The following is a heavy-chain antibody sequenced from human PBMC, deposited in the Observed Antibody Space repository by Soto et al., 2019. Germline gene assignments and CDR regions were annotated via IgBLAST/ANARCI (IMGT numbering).Heavy chain of an antibody. CDR3: ARGYCSSTSCPKGG. CDR1: GYTFTSYD. V-gene: IGHV1-8*01. CDR2: MNPNSGNT. Sequence: ASVKVSCKASGYTFTSYDINWVRQATGQGLEWMGWMNPNSGNTGYAQKFQGRVTMTRNTSISTAYMELSSLRSEDTAVYYCARGYCSSTSCPKGGWGQGTLVTVSS. J-gene: IGHJ4*02. D-gene: IGHD2-2*01.